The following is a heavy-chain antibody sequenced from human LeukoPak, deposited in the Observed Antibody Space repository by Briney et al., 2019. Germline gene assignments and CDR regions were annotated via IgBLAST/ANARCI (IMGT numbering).Heavy chain of an antibody. D-gene: IGHD7-27*01. Sequence: GGSLRLSCAASRFTFRSYGMHWVRQAPGKGLEWVAFIRPDGSNKYYADSVKGRFTISRDNSKNTLYLQMNSLRAEDTAVYYCAKDSNWAFDYWGQGTWSPSPQ. CDR3: AKDSNWAFDY. CDR2: IRPDGSNK. J-gene: IGHJ4*02. CDR1: RFTFRSYG. V-gene: IGHV3-30*02.